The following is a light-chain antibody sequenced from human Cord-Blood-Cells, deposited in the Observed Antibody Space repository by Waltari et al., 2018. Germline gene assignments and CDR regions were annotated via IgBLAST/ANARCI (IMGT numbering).Light chain of an antibody. V-gene: IGKV4-1*01. J-gene: IGKJ4*01. CDR2: WAS. Sequence: IVMTQSPASLAVSLGERATINCKSSQSVLYSSNNKTHLAWYQQKPGQPTNLLICWASTRESGVPDRFSGSGSGTDFTLTSSSRQADDVAVYYCQQYYSTPLTFGGGTKVEIK. CDR3: QQYYSTPLT. CDR1: QSVLYSSNNKTH.